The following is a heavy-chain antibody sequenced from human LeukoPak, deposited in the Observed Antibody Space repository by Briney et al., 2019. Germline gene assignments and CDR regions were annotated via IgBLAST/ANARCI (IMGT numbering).Heavy chain of an antibody. Sequence: SETLSLTCAVSGGSISSGGYSWSWIRQPPGKGPEWIGYIYCSGSTKYNPSLKSRVTISVDTSKNQFSLKLSSVTAADTAVYYCARSGYCSGGSCYTLDHWGQGTLVTVSS. CDR3: ARSGYCSGGSCYTLDH. CDR1: GGSISSGGYS. J-gene: IGHJ4*02. D-gene: IGHD2-15*01. V-gene: IGHV4-61*08. CDR2: IYCSGST.